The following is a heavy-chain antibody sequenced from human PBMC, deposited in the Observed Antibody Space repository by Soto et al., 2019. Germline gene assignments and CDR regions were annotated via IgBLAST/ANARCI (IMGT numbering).Heavy chain of an antibody. J-gene: IGHJ4*02. CDR2: ISYDGSNK. V-gene: IGHV3-30*03. D-gene: IGHD3-10*01. Sequence: EGSLRLSCAASGFTFSSYGMHWVRQTPGKGLEWVAVISYDGSNKYYADSVKGRFTISRDNSKNTLYLQMNSLRAEDTAVYYCASDNMVRGVPYDYWGQGTLVTVSS. CDR3: ASDNMVRGVPYDY. CDR1: GFTFSSYG.